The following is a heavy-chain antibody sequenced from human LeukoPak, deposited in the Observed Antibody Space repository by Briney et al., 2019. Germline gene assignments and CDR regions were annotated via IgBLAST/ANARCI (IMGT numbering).Heavy chain of an antibody. CDR3: ARGGGYYYDSSGYYNY. CDR2: ISSSSSYI. J-gene: IGHJ4*02. Sequence: SGGSLRLSCAASGFTFSSYSMNWVRQAPGKGLEWVSSISSSSSYIYYADSVKGRFTISRDNAKNSLYLQMNSLRAEDTAVYYCARGGGYYYDSSGYYNYWGQGTLVTVSS. V-gene: IGHV3-21*04. CDR1: GFTFSSYS. D-gene: IGHD3-22*01.